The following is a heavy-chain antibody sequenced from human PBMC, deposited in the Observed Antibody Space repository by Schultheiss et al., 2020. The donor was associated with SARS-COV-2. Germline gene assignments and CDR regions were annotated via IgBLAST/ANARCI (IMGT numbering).Heavy chain of an antibody. CDR2: IYHSGRT. J-gene: IGHJ6*02. CDR1: GYSISSGYY. V-gene: IGHV4-38-2*01. CDR3: ARQDYTNYVDYYGMDV. Sequence: SETLSLTCAVSGYSISSGYYWGWIRQPPGKGLEWIGSIYHSGRTYYNLSVMSRVTISVDTSKNQFSLKVSSVTAADTAVYYCARQDYTNYVDYYGMDVWGQGTTVTVSS. D-gene: IGHD4-11*01.